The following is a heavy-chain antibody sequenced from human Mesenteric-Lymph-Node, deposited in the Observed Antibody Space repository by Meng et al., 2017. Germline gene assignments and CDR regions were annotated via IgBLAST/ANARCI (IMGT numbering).Heavy chain of an antibody. CDR1: GYTLTTYA. CDR2: INTNTGNP. V-gene: IGHV7-4-1*04. Sequence: QVQRVQSGSELKNPGASVKVSCKASGYTLTTYAMNWVRQAPGQGLEWMGWINTNTGNPTYAQGFTGRFVFSLDTSVNMAYLQITSLKAEDTAVYYCVRGDWFDPWGQGTLVTVSS. J-gene: IGHJ5*02. CDR3: VRGDWFDP.